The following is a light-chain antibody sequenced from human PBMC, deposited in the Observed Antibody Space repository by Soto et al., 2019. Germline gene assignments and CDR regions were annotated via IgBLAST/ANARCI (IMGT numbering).Light chain of an antibody. J-gene: IGKJ3*01. CDR3: QQYGSSPPFT. Sequence: IVLTQSPGTLSLTPGERATLSCRASQSVSSSYLAWYQQKPGQAPRLLIYGASSRATGIPDRFSGSGSGTDFTLTISRLEPEDSAVYYCQQYGSSPPFTFGPGNRVDIK. V-gene: IGKV3-20*01. CDR1: QSVSSSY. CDR2: GAS.